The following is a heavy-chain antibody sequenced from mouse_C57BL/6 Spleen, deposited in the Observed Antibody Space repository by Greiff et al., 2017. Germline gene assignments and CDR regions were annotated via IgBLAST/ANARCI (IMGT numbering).Heavy chain of an antibody. Sequence: VQRVESGPGLVAPSQSLSITCTVSGFSFTGYSVSWVRQPPGKGLEWLGVIWGDGGTNYHTDLISRLSISNDNYKSQVVLKLNSLQTDDTATYYCAKVLLKGYYFDYWGQGTTLTVSS. CDR2: IWGDGGT. CDR1: GFSFTGYS. V-gene: IGHV2-3*01. CDR3: AKVLLKGYYFDY. D-gene: IGHD2-10*01. J-gene: IGHJ2*01.